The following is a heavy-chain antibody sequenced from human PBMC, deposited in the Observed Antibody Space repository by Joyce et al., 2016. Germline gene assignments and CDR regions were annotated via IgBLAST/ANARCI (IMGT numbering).Heavy chain of an antibody. J-gene: IGHJ4*02. CDR1: GLTLSNYG. Sequence: QVQLVESGGGVVQPGRCLRLSCAASGLTLSNYGVHWVRQAPGKGREWVAVISYDGIYKYYADPVKGRFTIPRDNSKNTVFLEMNSLRAEDTAVYYCAKSLTATYSSGWFLDYWGQGTLVTVSS. D-gene: IGHD6-25*01. CDR2: ISYDGIYK. V-gene: IGHV3-30*18. CDR3: AKSLTATYSSGWFLDY.